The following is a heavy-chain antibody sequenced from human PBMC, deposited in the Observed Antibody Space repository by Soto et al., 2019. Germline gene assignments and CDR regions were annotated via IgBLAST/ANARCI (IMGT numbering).Heavy chain of an antibody. CDR1: GGSISSGGYY. V-gene: IGHV4-31*03. CDR3: ARSPEATVTAFDY. Sequence: PSETLSLTCTVSGGSISSGGYYWSWIRQHPGKGLEWFGYIYYSGSTYYNPSLRSRVSISVDTSKNQFSLKLSSVTAADTAVYYCARSPEATVTAFDYWGQGT. D-gene: IGHD4-17*01. CDR2: IYYSGST. J-gene: IGHJ4*02.